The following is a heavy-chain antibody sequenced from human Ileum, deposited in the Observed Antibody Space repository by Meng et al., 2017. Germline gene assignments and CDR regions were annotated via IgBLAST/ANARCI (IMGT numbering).Heavy chain of an antibody. CDR1: GGSIESNNW. D-gene: IGHD3-10*02. CDR2: VYHSGST. CDR3: ARADYVRYFDP. V-gene: IGHV4-4*02. J-gene: IGHJ2*01. Sequence: VELQESGPGLVKPSETLSLTCAAFGGSIESNNWWTWIRQPPGQGLEWIGEVYHSGSTHYNPSLQSRVTISIDNSKNRFSLSLNSVTAADTAIYYCARADYVRYFDPWGHGTLVTVSS.